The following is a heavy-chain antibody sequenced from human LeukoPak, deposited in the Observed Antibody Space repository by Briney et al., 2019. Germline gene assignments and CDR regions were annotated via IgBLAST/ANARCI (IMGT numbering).Heavy chain of an antibody. J-gene: IGHJ4*02. D-gene: IGHD3-10*01. CDR1: GFTFSSYA. Sequence: GGSLRLSCAASGFTFSSYAMNWVRQAPGKGLEWVANINQDGTEKYYVDSVKGRFTISRDYAKNSLYLQMNSLRVEDTAVYYCAKVAKYYYGPETYYFFEQWGQGTPVTASS. V-gene: IGHV3-7*01. CDR3: AKVAKYYYGPETYYFFEQ. CDR2: INQDGTEK.